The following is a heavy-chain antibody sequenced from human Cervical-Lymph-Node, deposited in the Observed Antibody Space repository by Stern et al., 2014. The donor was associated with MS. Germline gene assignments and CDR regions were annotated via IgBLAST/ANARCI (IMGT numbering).Heavy chain of an antibody. D-gene: IGHD3-3*01. CDR3: ARDREWLRRGGYYYAMDV. V-gene: IGHV1-69*01. CDR2: VIPMFGTP. Sequence: VQLVQSGAEVKKPWSSVKVSCRASGDAFGSFSMNWLRQAPGQGLEWMGGVIPMFGTPNYAQKYLGRVTIRADESTSTAYMELSSLRSEDTAVYYCARDREWLRRGGYYYAMDVWGQGTTVTVSS. CDR1: GDAFGSFS. J-gene: IGHJ6*02.